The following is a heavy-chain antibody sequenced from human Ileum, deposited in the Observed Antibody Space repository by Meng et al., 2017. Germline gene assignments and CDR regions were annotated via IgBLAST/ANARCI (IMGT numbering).Heavy chain of an antibody. CDR2: IFHTGNT. CDR3: VNYCSGGKCSPNEKTQH. Sequence: QMQLQESGPGLVKPSGTLSRTCGVSGGSFSSENWWGWVRQPPGKGLEWIGEIFHTGNTNYNPSLQSRVSLSIDKSKNQFSLKVISVTAADTAVYYCVNYCSGGKCSPNEKTQHWGQGTLVTVSS. D-gene: IGHD2-15*01. V-gene: IGHV4-4*02. CDR1: GGSFSSENW. J-gene: IGHJ1*01.